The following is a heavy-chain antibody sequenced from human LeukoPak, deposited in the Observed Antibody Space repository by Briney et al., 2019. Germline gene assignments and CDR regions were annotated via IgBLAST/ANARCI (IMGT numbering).Heavy chain of an antibody. CDR2: IYDSGST. V-gene: IGHV4-59*01. D-gene: IGHD6-13*01. CDR3: ARGLSSPTLYYYYYMDV. Sequence: SETLSLTCTVSGGSITGDYWNWIRQPPGKGLEWIAYIYDSGSTNYNPFLKSRVTISKDTSKNQFSLELNSVTAADTAVYYCARGLSSPTLYYYYYMDVWGKGTTVTVSS. CDR1: GGSITGDY. J-gene: IGHJ6*03.